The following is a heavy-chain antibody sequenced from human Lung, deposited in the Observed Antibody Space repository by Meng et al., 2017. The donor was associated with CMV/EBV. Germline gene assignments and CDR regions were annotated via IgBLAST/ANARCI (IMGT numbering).Heavy chain of an antibody. J-gene: IGHJ4*02. Sequence: ASVKVSXKAPRNFFTRHAITWVRQAPGQGLEWMGWISADNQNTNLIQKFQGRITLTTDTSTSTAYTELRSLRSDDTAVYYCARGGDYGDFHDPFDYWGQGTLVTVSS. D-gene: IGHD4-17*01. V-gene: IGHV1-18*01. CDR3: ARGGDYGDFHDPFDY. CDR1: RNFFTRHA. CDR2: ISADNQNT.